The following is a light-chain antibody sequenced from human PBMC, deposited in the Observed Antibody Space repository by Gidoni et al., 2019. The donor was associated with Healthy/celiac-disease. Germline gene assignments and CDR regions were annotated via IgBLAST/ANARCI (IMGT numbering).Light chain of an antibody. CDR1: QSISSW. J-gene: IGKJ2*04. CDR3: QQYNSYSCS. CDR2: KAS. V-gene: IGKV1-5*03. Sequence: DIQMTQSPSTLSASVGDRVTITCRASQSISSWLAWYQQKPGKAPKLLIYKASSLESGVPSRFSGSGSGTECTLTISSLQPDDFATYYCQQYNSYSCSFGQGTKLEIK.